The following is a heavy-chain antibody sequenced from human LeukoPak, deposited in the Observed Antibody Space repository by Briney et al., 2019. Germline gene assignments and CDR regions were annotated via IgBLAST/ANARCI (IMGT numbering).Heavy chain of an antibody. D-gene: IGHD2-8*01. CDR2: IYSGGST. J-gene: IGHJ4*02. V-gene: IGHV3-53*01. Sequence: GGSLRLSCAASGFTVSSNYMSWVRQAPGKGLEWVSIIYSGGSTFYADSVKGRFTISRDNSKNTLYLQMNSLRAEDTAVYYCTVLREVTNGFLDGYWGQGTLVTVSS. CDR1: GFTVSSNY. CDR3: TVLREVTNGFLDGY.